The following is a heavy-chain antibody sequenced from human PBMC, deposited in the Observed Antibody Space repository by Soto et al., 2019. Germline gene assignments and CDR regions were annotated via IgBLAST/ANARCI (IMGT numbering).Heavy chain of an antibody. Sequence: GASVKVSCKASGGTFSSYAISWVRQAPGQGLEWMGGIIPIFGTANYAQKFQGRVTITADESTSTAYMELSSLRSEDTAVYYCARGRGSSSVLRYCGGDCYSNWFDPWGQGTLVTVSS. CDR2: IIPIFGTA. CDR1: GGTFSSYA. D-gene: IGHD2-21*02. V-gene: IGHV1-69*13. J-gene: IGHJ5*02. CDR3: ARGRGSSSVLRYCGGDCYSNWFDP.